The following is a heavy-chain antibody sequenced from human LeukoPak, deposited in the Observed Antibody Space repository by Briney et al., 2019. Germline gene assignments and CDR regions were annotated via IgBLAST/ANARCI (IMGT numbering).Heavy chain of an antibody. J-gene: IGHJ4*02. Sequence: PGGSLRLSCAASGFTFSSYWMHWVRQAPGKGLVCVSRIKSDGSSTSYADSVKGRFTISRDDAKNTLYLQMNSLRAEDTAVYYCARAYNSHFDYCGQGALVTVSS. D-gene: IGHD1-1*01. V-gene: IGHV3-74*01. CDR1: GFTFSSYW. CDR2: IKSDGSST. CDR3: ARAYNSHFDY.